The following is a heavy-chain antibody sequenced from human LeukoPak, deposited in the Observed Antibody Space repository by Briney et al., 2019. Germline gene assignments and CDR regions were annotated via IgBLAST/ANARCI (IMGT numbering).Heavy chain of an antibody. CDR1: GFTFSDYY. CDR3: ARDSEWLVLSWFDP. D-gene: IGHD6-19*01. V-gene: IGHV3-11*04. CDR2: ISSSGSTI. Sequence: GGSLRLSCAASGFTFSDYYMSWIRQAPGKGLEWVSYISSSGSTIYYADSVKGRFTISRDTAKNSLYLQMNSLRAEDTAVYYCARDSEWLVLSWFDPWGQGTLVTVSS. J-gene: IGHJ5*02.